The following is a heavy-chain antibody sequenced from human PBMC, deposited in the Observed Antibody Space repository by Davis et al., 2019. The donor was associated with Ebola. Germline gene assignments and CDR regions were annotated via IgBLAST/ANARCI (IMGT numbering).Heavy chain of an antibody. CDR1: GGTFSSYA. J-gene: IGHJ6*02. Sequence: SVKVSCKASGGTFSSYAISWVRQAPGQGLEWMGGIIPIFGTANYAQKFQGRVTITADESTSTAYMELSSLRSEDTAVYYCARDGPTYAYYYYGMDVWGQGTTVTVSS. CDR2: IIPIFGTA. D-gene: IGHD4-17*01. CDR3: ARDGPTYAYYYYGMDV. V-gene: IGHV1-69*13.